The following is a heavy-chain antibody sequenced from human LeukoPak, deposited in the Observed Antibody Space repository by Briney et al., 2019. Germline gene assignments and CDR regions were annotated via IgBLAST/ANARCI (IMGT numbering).Heavy chain of an antibody. V-gene: IGHV3-23*01. J-gene: IGHJ4*02. CDR1: GLIFSGYA. CDR3: AKGGKWDVTPFDY. Sequence: PGGSLRLSCAASGLIFSGYAMSWVRQAPGRGLEWVSSISDSGGSPYYADSVKGRFTISRDNSKNTLYLQVNSLRAEDTAVYYCAKGGKWDVTPFDYWGQGTLVTVSS. D-gene: IGHD1-26*01. CDR2: ISDSGGSP.